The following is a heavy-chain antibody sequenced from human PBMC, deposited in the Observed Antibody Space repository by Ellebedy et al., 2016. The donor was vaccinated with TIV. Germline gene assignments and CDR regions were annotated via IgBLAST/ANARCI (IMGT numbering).Heavy chain of an antibody. CDR3: VREYRSGWHGMDMGDY. Sequence: PGGSLRLSCAASGFTFNYYPMHWVRQAPGKGLEWVAVISDDGRNKYYGDSVKGRFTISRDNSKNTLYLQMNSLRVEDTAVYYCVREYRSGWHGMDMGDYWGQGTLVTVSS. D-gene: IGHD6-19*01. V-gene: IGHV3-30*04. CDR1: GFTFNYYP. J-gene: IGHJ4*02. CDR2: ISDDGRNK.